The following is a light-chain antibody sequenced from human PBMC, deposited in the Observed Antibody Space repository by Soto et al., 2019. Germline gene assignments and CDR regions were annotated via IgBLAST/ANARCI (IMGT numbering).Light chain of an antibody. J-gene: IGLJ1*01. Sequence: QSVLTQPPSASGTPGQRVTISCSGSNSNIGSNPVNWYLQLPGTAPKLLIHSNNQRPSGVPDRFSGSKSGTSASLAISGLQSEDEADYYCAAWDDGLDGYVFGTGTQLTVL. CDR1: NSNIGSNP. CDR3: AAWDDGLDGYV. CDR2: SNN. V-gene: IGLV1-44*01.